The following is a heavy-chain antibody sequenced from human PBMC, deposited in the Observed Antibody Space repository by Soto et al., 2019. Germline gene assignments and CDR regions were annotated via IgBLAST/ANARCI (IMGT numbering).Heavy chain of an antibody. J-gene: IGHJ4*02. Sequence: QITLKESGPALVKPTQTLTLTCSFSGFSLSSSGVGVGWIRQPPGKALEWLALIYWDGDKRYSPSLESRLTITRDTSKNQVVLTMTYMDPADTATYYCAHSGINQYDILAHYIPWGFWGQGTLVTVSS. D-gene: IGHD3-22*01. CDR2: IYWDGDK. V-gene: IGHV2-5*02. CDR1: GFSLSSSGVG. CDR3: AHSGINQYDILAHYIPWGF.